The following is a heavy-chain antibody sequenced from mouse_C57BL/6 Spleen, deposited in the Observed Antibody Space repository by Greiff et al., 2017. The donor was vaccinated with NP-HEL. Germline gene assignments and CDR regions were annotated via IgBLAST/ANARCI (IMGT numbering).Heavy chain of an antibody. CDR1: GYTFTSYW. D-gene: IGHD1-1*01. CDR3: ARGGITTVVASAWFAY. J-gene: IGHJ3*01. Sequence: QVQLQQSGTELVKPGASVKLSCKASGYTFTSYWMHWVKQRPGQGLEWIGNINPSNGGTNYNEKFKSKATLTVDKSSSTAYMQLSSLTSEDSAVYYCARGGITTVVASAWFAYWGQGTLVTVSA. V-gene: IGHV1-53*01. CDR2: INPSNGGT.